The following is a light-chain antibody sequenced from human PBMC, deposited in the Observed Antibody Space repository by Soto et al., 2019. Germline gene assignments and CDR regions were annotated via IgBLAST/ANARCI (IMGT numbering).Light chain of an antibody. CDR2: DAS. CDR3: QQCRNWPLT. Sequence: EILMTQSPATLSVSPGEGATLSCKASQNVYNNLAWYQQRPGQPPRLLIYDASTRATGISARFSGSGYGTEFTLTISSLQSEDFAVYFCQQCRNWPLTFGGGTKVDIK. CDR1: QNVYNN. J-gene: IGKJ4*01. V-gene: IGKV3-15*01.